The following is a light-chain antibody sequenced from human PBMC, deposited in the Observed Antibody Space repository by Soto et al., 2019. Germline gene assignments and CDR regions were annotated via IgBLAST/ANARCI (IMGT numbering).Light chain of an antibody. J-gene: IGLJ1*01. CDR1: SSDVGAYDF. CDR3: SSHTTRNTRV. V-gene: IGLV2-14*03. Sequence: QSVLTQPASVSGSPGQSITISCTGTSSDVGAYDFVSWYQQHPDKAPKLMIYEVRGRPSGVSNRFSGSKSFNTATLTISGLQAEDEADYYCSSHTTRNTRVFGTWTKLTVL. CDR2: EVR.